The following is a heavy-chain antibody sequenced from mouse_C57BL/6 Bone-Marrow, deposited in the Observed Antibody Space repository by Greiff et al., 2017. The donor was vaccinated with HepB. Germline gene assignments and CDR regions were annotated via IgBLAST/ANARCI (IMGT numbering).Heavy chain of an antibody. D-gene: IGHD1-1*01. CDR1: GIDFSRYW. CDR2: INPDSSTI. Sequence: EVKLMESGGGLVQPGGSLKLSCAASGIDFSRYWMSWVRRAPGKGLEWIGEINPDSSTINYAPSLKDKFIISRDNAKNTLYLQMSKVRSEDTALYYCARPNYGSSYPYAMDYWGQGTSVTVSS. J-gene: IGHJ4*01. V-gene: IGHV4-1*01. CDR3: ARPNYGSSYPYAMDY.